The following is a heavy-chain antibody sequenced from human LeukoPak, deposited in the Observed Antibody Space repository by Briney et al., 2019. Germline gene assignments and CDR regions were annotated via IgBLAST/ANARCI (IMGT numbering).Heavy chain of an antibody. Sequence: KPGGSLRLSCAASGFTFSDYYMSWIRQAPGKGLAWVSYISSSSSYTNYADSVKGRFTISRDNAKNSLYLQMNSLRADDTAVYYCAKDQSNRAGRTPFDPWGQGTLVTVSS. D-gene: IGHD1/OR15-1a*01. CDR3: AKDQSNRAGRTPFDP. V-gene: IGHV3-11*05. CDR2: ISSSSSYT. J-gene: IGHJ5*02. CDR1: GFTFSDYY.